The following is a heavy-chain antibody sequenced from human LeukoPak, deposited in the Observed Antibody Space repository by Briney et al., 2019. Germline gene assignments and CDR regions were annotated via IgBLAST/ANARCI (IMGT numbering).Heavy chain of an antibody. J-gene: IGHJ4*02. D-gene: IGHD3-22*01. CDR1: GYTFTGYY. CDR2: INPNSGGT. CDR3: ARGHRNYYDSSGYPETPFDY. V-gene: IGHV1-2*02. Sequence: ASVKVSCKASGYTFTGYYMHWVRQAPGQGLEWMGWINPNSGGTNYAQKSQGRVTMTRDTSISTAYMELSRLRSDDTAVYYCARGHRNYYDSSGYPETPFDYWGQGTLVTVSS.